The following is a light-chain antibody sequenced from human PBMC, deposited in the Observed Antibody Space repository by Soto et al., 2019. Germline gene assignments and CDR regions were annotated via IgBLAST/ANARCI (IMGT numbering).Light chain of an antibody. V-gene: IGLV2-18*02. CDR1: SSDVGNYNR. J-gene: IGLJ1*01. CDR3: SSYSSSSTYV. Sequence: QSALTQPPSLSGSPGQSVTISCTGTSSDVGNYNRVSWYQQSPGTAPKLIVYEVTNRPSGVPDRFSGSKSGNTASLTISGVQAEDEADYYCSSYSSSSTYVFGTGTKLTVL. CDR2: EVT.